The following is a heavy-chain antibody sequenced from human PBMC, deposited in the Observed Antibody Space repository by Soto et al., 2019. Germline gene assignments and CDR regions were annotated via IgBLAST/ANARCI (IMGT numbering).Heavy chain of an antibody. V-gene: IGHV3-7*04. CDR3: AGGSGWLVTD. CDR1: GFTFSGYW. CDR2: VKQDGSEK. J-gene: IGHJ4*02. D-gene: IGHD6-19*01. Sequence: EVHLVESGGGLVQPGGSLRLSCAASGFTFSGYWMNWVRQAPGKGLEWVANVKQDGSEKYYVDSVKGRFTISRDNARNSLYLQMNSLRVEDTAVYYCAGGSGWLVTDWGQGTLVTVSS.